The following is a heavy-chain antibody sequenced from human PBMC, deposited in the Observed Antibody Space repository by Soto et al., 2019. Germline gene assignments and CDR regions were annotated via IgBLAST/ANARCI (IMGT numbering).Heavy chain of an antibody. V-gene: IGHV4-31*03. CDR2: IYYSGST. Sequence: QVQLQESGPGLVKPSQTLSLTCTVSGGSISSGGYYWSWIRQHPGKGLEWIGYIYYSGSTYYNPSLKSRVTISADTSKNQFSMKLSSVTAADTAVYYCARVAKPAYYMDVWGKGTTVTVSS. J-gene: IGHJ6*03. D-gene: IGHD2-2*02. CDR3: ARVAKPAYYMDV. CDR1: GGSISSGGYY.